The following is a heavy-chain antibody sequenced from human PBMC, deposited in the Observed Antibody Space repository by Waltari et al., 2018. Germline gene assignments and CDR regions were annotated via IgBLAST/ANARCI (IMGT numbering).Heavy chain of an antibody. Sequence: QVQLQESGPGLVKPSETLSLTCTVSGGSINNYYWSWIRQPPGKGLEWIGYIYYSGNTIYNPSRESRVTMAADTSKNQFSLKLSAVTAADTAVYYCARGMSSVWYGPFDYWGQGTLVTVSS. CDR2: IYYSGNT. J-gene: IGHJ4*02. CDR3: ARGMSSVWYGPFDY. CDR1: GGSINNYY. D-gene: IGHD6-19*01. V-gene: IGHV4-59*08.